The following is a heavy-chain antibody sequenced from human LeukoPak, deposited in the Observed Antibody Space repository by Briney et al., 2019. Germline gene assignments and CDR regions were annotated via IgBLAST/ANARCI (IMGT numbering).Heavy chain of an antibody. CDR2: TYYRSKWYN. D-gene: IGHD3-22*01. Sequence: SQTLSLTCAISGDSVSSNSAAWNWIRQSPSRGLEWLGRTYYRSKWYNDYAVSVKSRITINPDTSKNQFSLQLNSVTPEDTAVYYCARGLTRWDSSENYMDVWGKGTTVTVSS. CDR1: GDSVSSNSAA. V-gene: IGHV6-1*01. J-gene: IGHJ6*03. CDR3: ARGLTRWDSSENYMDV.